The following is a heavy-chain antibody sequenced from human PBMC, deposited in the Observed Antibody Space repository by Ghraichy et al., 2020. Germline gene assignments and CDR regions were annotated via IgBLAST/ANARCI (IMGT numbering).Heavy chain of an antibody. CDR2: INHSGST. V-gene: IGHV4-34*01. J-gene: IGHJ4*02. CDR3: ARGEAAQDY. CDR1: GGSFSGYY. D-gene: IGHD6-6*01. Sequence: SCAVYGGSFSGYYWSWIRQPPGKGLEWIGEINHSGSTNYNPSLKSRVTISVDTSKNQFSLKLSSVTAADTAVYYCARGEAAQDYWGQGTLVTVSS.